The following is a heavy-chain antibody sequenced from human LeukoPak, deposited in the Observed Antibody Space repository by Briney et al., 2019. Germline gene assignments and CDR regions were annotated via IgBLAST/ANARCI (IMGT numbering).Heavy chain of an antibody. V-gene: IGHV4-39*07. D-gene: IGHD3-10*01. J-gene: IGHJ4*02. CDR1: GGSISSSSYY. CDR2: IYYSGST. CDR3: ARDDFPGGFGVFH. Sequence: NASETLSLTCTVSGGSISSSSYYWGWIRQPPGKGLEWIGSIYYSGSTYYNPSLKSRVTISVDTSKNQFSLKLSSVTAADTAVYYCARDDFPGGFGVFHWGQGTLVTVSS.